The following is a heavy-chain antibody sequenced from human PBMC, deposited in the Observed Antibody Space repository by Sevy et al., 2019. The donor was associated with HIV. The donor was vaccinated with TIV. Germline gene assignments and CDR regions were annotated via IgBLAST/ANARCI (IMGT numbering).Heavy chain of an antibody. CDR2: INWNGDDT. J-gene: IGHJ1*01. D-gene: IGHD2-21*02. Sequence: GGSLRLSCAASGLTFDDYTMHWVRQAPGKGLEWVSLINWNGDDTYYADSVKGRFTISRDNSRNSLYLQMNSLRTEDTALYYCAKERNCGRDCLYFQHWGQGTLVTVSS. V-gene: IGHV3-43*01. CDR3: AKERNCGRDCLYFQH. CDR1: GLTFDDYT.